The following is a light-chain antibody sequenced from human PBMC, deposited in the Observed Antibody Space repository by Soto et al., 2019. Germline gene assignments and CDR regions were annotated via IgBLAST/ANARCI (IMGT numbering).Light chain of an antibody. CDR1: QSISSY. J-gene: IGKJ4*01. CDR3: QQLRLYPST. V-gene: IGKV1-39*01. Sequence: DIQMTQSPSSMSASVGHRVTITCGASQSISSYLNWYQQKPGSAPKLLIYAASTLYGGVPSRFSGSGSGTDFALTITSLQAEDFATYYGQQLRLYPSTFGGGTKVDIK. CDR2: AAS.